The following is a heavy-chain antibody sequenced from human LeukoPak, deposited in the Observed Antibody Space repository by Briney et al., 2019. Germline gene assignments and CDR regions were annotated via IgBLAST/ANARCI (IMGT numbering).Heavy chain of an antibody. J-gene: IGHJ6*03. D-gene: IGHD5-24*01. CDR3: AKDGRDPSSYYYMDV. V-gene: IGHV3-33*06. CDR2: IWYDGSNK. CDR1: GFTFTTYG. Sequence: QPGGPLRLSCAASGFTFTTYGFHWVRQAPGRGLEWVAVIWYDGSNKYFADSVKGRFTISRDNSKNTIYLQMNSLRAEDTAVYYCAKDGRDPSSYYYMDVWGKGTTVTVSS.